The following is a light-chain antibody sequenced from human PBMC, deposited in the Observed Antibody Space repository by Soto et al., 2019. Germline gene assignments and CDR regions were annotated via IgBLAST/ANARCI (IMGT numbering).Light chain of an antibody. Sequence: DIVMTQSPVSLAVSLGERATINCKSSQSVFFISNQKNYLAWYQQKPGQPPKXLMYGASTRESGVPDRFSGSGSGTDFTLTISSLQAEDVAVYYCQQYYTSLTFGGGTKVDIK. J-gene: IGKJ4*01. CDR2: GAS. CDR3: QQYYTSLT. CDR1: QSVFFISNQKNY. V-gene: IGKV4-1*01.